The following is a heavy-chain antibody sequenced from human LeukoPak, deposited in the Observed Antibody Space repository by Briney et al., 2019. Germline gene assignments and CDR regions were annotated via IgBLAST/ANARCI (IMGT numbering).Heavy chain of an antibody. J-gene: IGHJ3*01. Sequence: GGSLRLSCAASGFTFSSYAMQWVRQAPGKGLKWLTVISYDGNTKYYADSVKGRFTISRDNSKNTLYLQMNSLRAEDTAVYYCARESGIASAQGAFDFWGQGTMVTVSS. D-gene: IGHD6-13*01. V-gene: IGHV3-30*04. CDR3: ARESGIASAQGAFDF. CDR2: ISYDGNTK. CDR1: GFTFSSYA.